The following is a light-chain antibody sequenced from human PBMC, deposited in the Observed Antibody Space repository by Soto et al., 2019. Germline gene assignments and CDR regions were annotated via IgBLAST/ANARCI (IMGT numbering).Light chain of an antibody. CDR1: SSDVGAYNY. CDR2: DVS. Sequence: QSVLTQPRSVSGSPGQSVTISCTGTSSDVGAYNYVSWYQHHPGKAPKLMIDDVSKRPSGVPYRFSGSKSGNTASLTISGLQAEDEADYYCCSYAGSYTLVFGGGTKVTVL. CDR3: CSYAGSYTLV. V-gene: IGLV2-11*01. J-gene: IGLJ3*02.